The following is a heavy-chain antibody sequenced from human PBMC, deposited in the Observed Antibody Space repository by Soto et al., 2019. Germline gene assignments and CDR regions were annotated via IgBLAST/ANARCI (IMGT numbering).Heavy chain of an antibody. Sequence: GGSLRLSCAASGFTFSSYAMSWVRQAPGKGLEWVSAISGSGGSTYYADSVKGRFTISRDNSKNTLYLQMNSLRAKDTAVYYCALSERYYDFWSGYFGNWFDPWGQGTLVTVSS. D-gene: IGHD3-3*01. CDR3: ALSERYYDFWSGYFGNWFDP. V-gene: IGHV3-23*01. J-gene: IGHJ5*02. CDR2: ISGSGGST. CDR1: GFTFSSYA.